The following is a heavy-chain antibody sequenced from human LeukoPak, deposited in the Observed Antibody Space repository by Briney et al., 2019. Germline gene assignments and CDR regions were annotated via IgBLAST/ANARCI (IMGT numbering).Heavy chain of an antibody. CDR3: AILNNAPLGYCSGSSCYRNWFDP. Sequence: PSETLSLTCTVSGASISSYYWSWIRQPAGKGLEWIGRIYTSGSTNYNPSLKSRVTISVDTSKNQFSLKLSSVTAADTAVYYCAILNNAPLGYCSGSSCYRNWFDPWGQGTLVTVSS. CDR2: IYTSGST. V-gene: IGHV4-4*07. J-gene: IGHJ5*02. CDR1: GASISSYY. D-gene: IGHD2-15*01.